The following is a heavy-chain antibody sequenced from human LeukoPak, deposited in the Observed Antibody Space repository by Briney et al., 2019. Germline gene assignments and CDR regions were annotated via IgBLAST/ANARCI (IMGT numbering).Heavy chain of an antibody. CDR2: MNPNSGNT. Sequence: GASVKVSCKASGYTFTSYDINWVRQATGQGLEWMGWMNPNSGNTGYAQKFQGRVTMTRNTSISTAYMELSSLRSEDTAVYYCERLGYYYYGMDVWGQGTTVTVAS. J-gene: IGHJ6*02. CDR3: ERLGYYYYGMDV. CDR1: GYTFTSYD. V-gene: IGHV1-8*01.